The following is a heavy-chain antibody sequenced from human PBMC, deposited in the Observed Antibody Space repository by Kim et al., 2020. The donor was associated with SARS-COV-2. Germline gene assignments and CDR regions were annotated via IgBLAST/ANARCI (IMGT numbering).Heavy chain of an antibody. D-gene: IGHD2-21*01. V-gene: IGHV3-30*02. Sequence: GRFTISRDNSKNTLYLQMNSLRAEDTAVYYCAKDLFGAGYGVPNYYGMDVWGQGTTVTVSS. CDR3: AKDLFGAGYGVPNYYGMDV. J-gene: IGHJ6*02.